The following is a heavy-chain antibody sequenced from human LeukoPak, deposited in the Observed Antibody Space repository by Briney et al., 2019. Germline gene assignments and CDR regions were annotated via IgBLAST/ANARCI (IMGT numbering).Heavy chain of an antibody. D-gene: IGHD6-13*01. V-gene: IGHV4-4*07. CDR2: VYTSGIT. J-gene: IGHJ4*02. Sequence: SETLSLTCVVSGYSISSGYYWSWIRQPAGKGLEWIGRVYTSGITNYNPSLKSRVTMSVDTSKNQFSLKLNSVTAADTAVYYCARETLVYSSLDYWGQGTLVTVSS. CDR1: GYSISSGYY. CDR3: ARETLVYSSLDY.